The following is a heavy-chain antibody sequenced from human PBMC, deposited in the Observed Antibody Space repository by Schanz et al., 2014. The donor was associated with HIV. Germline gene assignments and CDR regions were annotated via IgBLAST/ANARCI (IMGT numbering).Heavy chain of an antibody. CDR1: GFTFSSYG. CDR2: IKEDGSAT. D-gene: IGHD3-10*01. Sequence: VQLVESGGCVVQPGRSLRLSCAASGFTFSSYGMHWVRQVPGKGLEWVASIKEDGSATYYVDSVKGRFTISRDNARNSLYLQMNSLGVDDSAMYYCVKRGSEAYSDTWFADSWGQGTLVTVSS. V-gene: IGHV3-7*03. J-gene: IGHJ4*02. CDR3: VKRGSEAYSDTWFADS.